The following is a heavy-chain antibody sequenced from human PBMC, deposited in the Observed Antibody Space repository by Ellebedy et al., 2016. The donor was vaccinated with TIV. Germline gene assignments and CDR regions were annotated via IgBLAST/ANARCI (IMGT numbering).Heavy chain of an antibody. V-gene: IGHV1-69*13. CDR2: IIPIFGTA. D-gene: IGHD5-12*01. CDR3: ARQVVATRGMDV. CDR1: GGTFSSYA. Sequence: SVKVSCXASGGTFSSYAISWVRQAPGQGLEWMGGIIPIFGTANYAQKFQGRVTITADESTSTAYMELSSLRSEDTAVYYCARQVVATRGMDVWGQGTTVTVSS. J-gene: IGHJ6*02.